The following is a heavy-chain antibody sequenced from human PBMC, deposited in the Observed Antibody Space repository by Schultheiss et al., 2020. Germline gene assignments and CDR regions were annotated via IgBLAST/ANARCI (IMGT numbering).Heavy chain of an antibody. V-gene: IGHV4-59*12. CDR1: GGSISSYY. CDR2: IYYSGST. J-gene: IGHJ4*02. CDR3: ATPGIAAALSPFDY. Sequence: SETLSLTCTVSGGSISSYYWSWLRQPPGKGLAWIGYIYYSGSTNYNPSLKSRVTISVDKSKNQFSLKLSSVTAADTAVYYCATPGIAAALSPFDYWGQGTLVSGYS. D-gene: IGHD6-13*01.